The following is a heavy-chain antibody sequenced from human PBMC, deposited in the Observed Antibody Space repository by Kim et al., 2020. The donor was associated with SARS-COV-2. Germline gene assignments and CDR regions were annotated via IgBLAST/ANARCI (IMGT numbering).Heavy chain of an antibody. J-gene: IGHJ3*02. V-gene: IGHV3-33*06. D-gene: IGHD3-22*01. CDR2: IWYDGSNK. Sequence: GGSLRLSCAASGFTFSSYGMHWVRQAPGKGLEWVAVIWYDGSNKYYADSVKGRFTISRDNSKNTLYLQMNSLRAEDTAVYYCAKALGDYYDSSCPRGAFDIWGQVTMVTVSS. CDR1: GFTFSSYG. CDR3: AKALGDYYDSSCPRGAFDI.